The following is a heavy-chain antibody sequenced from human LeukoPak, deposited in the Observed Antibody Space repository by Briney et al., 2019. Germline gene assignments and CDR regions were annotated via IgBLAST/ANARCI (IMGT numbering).Heavy chain of an antibody. CDR3: ARIRNYYDSSGYFEHFDY. CDR1: GFTFSSYS. Sequence: GGSLRLSCAASGFTFSSYSMNWVRQAPGKGPEWVSSISSSSSYIYYADSVKGRFTISRDNAKNSLYLQMNSLRAEDTAVYYCARIRNYYDSSGYFEHFDYWGQGTLVTVSS. CDR2: ISSSSSYI. D-gene: IGHD3-22*01. J-gene: IGHJ4*02. V-gene: IGHV3-21*01.